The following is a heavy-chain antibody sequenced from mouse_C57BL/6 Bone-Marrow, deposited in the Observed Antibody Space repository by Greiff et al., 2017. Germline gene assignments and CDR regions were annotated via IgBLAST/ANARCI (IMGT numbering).Heavy chain of an antibody. CDR3: ARGELRSYYYAMDY. CDR2: ISDGGSYT. CDR1: GFTFSSYA. D-gene: IGHD1-1*01. Sequence: EVQGVESGGGLVKPGASLKLSCAASGFTFSSYAMSWVRQTPEKRLEWVATISDGGSYTYYPDNVKGRFTISRDNAKNNLYLQMSHLKSEDTAMYYCARGELRSYYYAMDYWGQGTSVTVSS. V-gene: IGHV5-4*01. J-gene: IGHJ4*01.